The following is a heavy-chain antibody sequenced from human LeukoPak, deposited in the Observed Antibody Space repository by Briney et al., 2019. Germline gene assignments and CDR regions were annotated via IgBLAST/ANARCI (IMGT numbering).Heavy chain of an antibody. CDR3: ARALDNSGYLFDY. CDR1: GGSFSGYY. V-gene: IGHV4-34*01. D-gene: IGHD3-22*01. Sequence: SETLSLTCAVYGGSFSGYYWSWIRQPPGKGLEWIGEINHSGSTNYNPSLKSRVTISVDTSKNQFSLKLSSVTAADTAVYYCARALDNSGYLFDYWGQGTLVTVSS. CDR2: INHSGST. J-gene: IGHJ4*02.